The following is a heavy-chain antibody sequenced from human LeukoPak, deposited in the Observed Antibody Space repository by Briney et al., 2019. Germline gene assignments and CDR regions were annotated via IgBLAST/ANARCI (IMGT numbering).Heavy chain of an antibody. CDR2: ISNDGNNK. V-gene: IGHV3-30*18. CDR1: GFIFSSYG. CDR3: AKEGTPQVSTWYDL. D-gene: IGHD3-10*01. J-gene: IGHJ5*02. Sequence: TGRSLRLSCAASGFIFSSYGMYWVRQAPGKGLEWVAVISNDGNNKEYADSVKGRFTISRDNSKNTLYLQMNILRTEDTAVYYCAKEGTPQVSTWYDLWGQGTQVIVSS.